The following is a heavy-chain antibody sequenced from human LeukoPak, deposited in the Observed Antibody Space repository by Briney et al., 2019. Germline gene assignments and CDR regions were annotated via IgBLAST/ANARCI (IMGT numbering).Heavy chain of an antibody. CDR2: IYYSGST. Sequence: SETLSLTCTVSGGSISSYYWSWIRQPPGKGLEWIGYIYYSGSTNYNPSLKSRVTISVDTSKNQFSLKLSSVTAADTAVYYCARASSIAARPTTWGQGTLVTVSS. CDR1: GGSISSYY. J-gene: IGHJ4*02. V-gene: IGHV4-59*01. D-gene: IGHD6-6*01. CDR3: ARASSIAARPTT.